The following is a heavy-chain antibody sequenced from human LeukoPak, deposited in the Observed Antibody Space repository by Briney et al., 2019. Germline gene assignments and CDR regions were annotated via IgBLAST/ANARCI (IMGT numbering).Heavy chain of an antibody. V-gene: IGHV3-7*01. Sequence: GGSLRLSCAASGFTFSSYWMSWVRQAPGKGLEWVANIKQDGSNKYYADSVKGRFTISRDNSKNTLYLQMNSLRTEDTAMYYCARALDWYYFDYWGQGTLVTVSS. CDR3: ARALDWYYFDY. D-gene: IGHD2-21*01. CDR2: IKQDGSNK. J-gene: IGHJ4*02. CDR1: GFTFSSYW.